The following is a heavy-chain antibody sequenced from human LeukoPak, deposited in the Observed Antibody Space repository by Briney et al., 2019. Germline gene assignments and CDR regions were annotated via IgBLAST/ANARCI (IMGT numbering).Heavy chain of an antibody. Sequence: PSETLSLTCAVYGGSFSGYYWSWIRQPPGKGLEWIGEINHSGSTNYNPSLKSRVTISVDTSKNQFSLKLSSVTAADTAVYYCARGLYSKFDYWGQGTLVTVSS. D-gene: IGHD4-11*01. V-gene: IGHV4-34*01. CDR3: ARGLYSKFDY. CDR2: INHSGST. CDR1: GGSFSGYY. J-gene: IGHJ4*02.